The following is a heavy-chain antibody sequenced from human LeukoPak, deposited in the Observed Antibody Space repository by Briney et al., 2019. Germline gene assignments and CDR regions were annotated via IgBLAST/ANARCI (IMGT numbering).Heavy chain of an antibody. CDR3: ARDVWFGESQRPWVDWFDP. J-gene: IGHJ5*02. CDR1: GGSISSYY. CDR2: IYTSGST. Sequence: SETLSLTCTVSGGSISSYYWSWIRQPAGKGLEWIGRIYTSGSTNYNPSLKSRVTMSVDTSKNQFSLKLSSVTAADTAVYYCARDVWFGESQRPWVDWFDPWGRGTLVTVSS. V-gene: IGHV4-4*07. D-gene: IGHD3-10*01.